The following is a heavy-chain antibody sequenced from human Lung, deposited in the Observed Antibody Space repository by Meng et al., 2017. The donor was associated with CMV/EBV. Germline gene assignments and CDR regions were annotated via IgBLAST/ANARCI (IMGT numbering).Heavy chain of an antibody. V-gene: IGHV3-30*04. CDR1: GFTFSDYA. J-gene: IGHJ4*02. CDR3: ARDSAGALVVIPARGYYFDY. CDR2: ISNDGRNK. D-gene: IGHD2-2*01. Sequence: GGSLRLXCAASGFTFSDYAMHWVRQAPGKGLERVTVISNDGRNKYYEASVRGRFTISRDNSENTLHLQMNSLRAEDTAVYYCARDSAGALVVIPARGYYFDYWGQGXLVTVSS.